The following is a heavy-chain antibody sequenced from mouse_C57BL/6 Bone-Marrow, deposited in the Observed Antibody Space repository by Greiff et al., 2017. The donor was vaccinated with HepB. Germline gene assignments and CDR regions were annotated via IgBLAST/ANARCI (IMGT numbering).Heavy chain of an antibody. CDR1: GFTFSSYA. J-gene: IGHJ2*01. Sequence: LMVESGGGLVKPGGSLKLSCAASGFTFSSYAMSWVRQTPEKRLEWVATISDGGSYTYYPDNVKGRFTISRDNAKNNLYLQMSNLKSEDTAMYYCARGPHYYGSLYYFDYWGQGTTLTVSS. V-gene: IGHV5-4*01. CDR3: ARGPHYYGSLYYFDY. D-gene: IGHD1-1*01. CDR2: ISDGGSYT.